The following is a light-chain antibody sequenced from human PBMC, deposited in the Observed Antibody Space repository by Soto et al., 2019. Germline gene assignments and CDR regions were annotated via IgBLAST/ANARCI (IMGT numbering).Light chain of an antibody. CDR3: GSYTSTDTPFV. CDR2: EVN. Sequence: QSALSQPSSVSGSPGQSITISCTVTSTDAGGYDYVSWYQHHPGKGPKLIIYEVNNRPSGVSDRFSGSKSGNKASLTISNLEAEDESDYYCGSYTSTDTPFVFGTGTKVTVL. J-gene: IGLJ1*01. V-gene: IGLV2-14*01. CDR1: STDAGGYDY.